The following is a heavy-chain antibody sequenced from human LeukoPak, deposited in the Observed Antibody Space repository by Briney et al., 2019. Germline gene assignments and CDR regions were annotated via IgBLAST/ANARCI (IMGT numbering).Heavy chain of an antibody. CDR3: ARDRGTFNYGGSGPVLEYFQH. CDR1: GFTFSDYY. J-gene: IGHJ1*01. V-gene: IGHV3-11*06. CDR2: ISSSSSYT. D-gene: IGHD3-22*01. Sequence: GGSLRLSCAASGFTFSDYYMSWIRQAPGKGLEWVSYISSSSSYTNYADSVKGRFTISRDSAENSLYLQMNSLRADDTAVYFCARDRGTFNYGGSGPVLEYFQHWGQGTLVTVSS.